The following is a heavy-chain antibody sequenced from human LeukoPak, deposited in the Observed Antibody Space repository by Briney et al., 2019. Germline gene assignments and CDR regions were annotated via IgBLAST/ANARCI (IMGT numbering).Heavy chain of an antibody. V-gene: IGHV3-23*01. J-gene: IGHJ4*02. Sequence: GGSLRLPCXASGFTFSSYAMSWVRQAPGKGLQWVSAISGSGGSTYYADSVKGRFTISRDNSKNTLYLQMNSLRAEDKALYYCARADEGLVDYWGQGTLVTVSS. CDR3: ARADEGLVDY. CDR2: ISGSGGST. CDR1: GFTFSSYA.